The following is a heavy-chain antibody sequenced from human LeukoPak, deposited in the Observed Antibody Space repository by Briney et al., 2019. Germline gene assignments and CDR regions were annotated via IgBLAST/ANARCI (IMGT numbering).Heavy chain of an antibody. CDR1: VFTFSDYY. Sequence: GGSLRLSCAASVFTFSDYYMSWIRQAPGKGLEWVSYISSSGSTIYYADSVKGRFTISRDNAKNSLYLQMNSLRAEDTAVYYCARDHGYSSGWLGYFDYWGQGTLVTVSS. V-gene: IGHV3-11*04. CDR3: ARDHGYSSGWLGYFDY. J-gene: IGHJ4*02. D-gene: IGHD6-19*01. CDR2: ISSSGSTI.